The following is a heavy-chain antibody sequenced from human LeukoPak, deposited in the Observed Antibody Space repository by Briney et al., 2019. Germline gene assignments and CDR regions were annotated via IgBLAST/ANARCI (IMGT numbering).Heavy chain of an antibody. CDR2: ISYDGSNK. V-gene: IGHV3-30*18. D-gene: IGHD2-21*02. CDR1: GFTFSSYG. CDR3: AKGIAYCGGDCYYDY. Sequence: PGGSLRLSCAASGFTFSSYGMHWVRQAPGKGLEWVAVISYDGSNKYYADSVKGRFTISRDNPKNTLYLQMNSLRAEDTAVYYCAKGIAYCGGDCYYDYWGQGTLVTVSS. J-gene: IGHJ4*02.